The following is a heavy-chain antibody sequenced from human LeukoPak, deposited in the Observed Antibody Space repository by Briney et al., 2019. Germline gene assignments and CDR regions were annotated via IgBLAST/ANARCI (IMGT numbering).Heavy chain of an antibody. CDR3: ARGDSSGYYQNWFDP. CDR2: IYHSGSI. D-gene: IGHD3-22*01. Sequence: PSQTLSLTCAVSGGSISSGGYSWSWIRQPPGKGLEWIGYIYHSGSIYYNPSLKSRVTISVDRSKNQISLKLSSVTAADTAVYYCARGDSSGYYQNWFDPWGQGTLATVSS. J-gene: IGHJ5*02. V-gene: IGHV4-30-2*01. CDR1: GGSISSGGYS.